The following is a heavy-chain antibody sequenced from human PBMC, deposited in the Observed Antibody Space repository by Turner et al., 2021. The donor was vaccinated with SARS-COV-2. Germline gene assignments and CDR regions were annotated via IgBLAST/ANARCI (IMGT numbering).Heavy chain of an antibody. D-gene: IGHD5-12*01. CDR2: FDPEYGET. J-gene: IGHJ3*02. V-gene: IGHV1-24*01. CDR3: ATCRDGYNWGAFHI. CDR1: GYTLTELS. Sequence: QVQLVQSGAEVKKTGASVKVSCKVSGYTLTELSMHWVRQAPGKGLEWMGGFDPEYGETIYAQKFQGRVTMTEDTSADTAYMELSSPRSEDTAVYYCATCRDGYNWGAFHIWGQGTMVTVSS.